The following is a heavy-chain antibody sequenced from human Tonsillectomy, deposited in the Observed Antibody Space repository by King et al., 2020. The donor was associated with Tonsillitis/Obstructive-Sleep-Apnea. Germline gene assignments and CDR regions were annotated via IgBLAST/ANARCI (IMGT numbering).Heavy chain of an antibody. CDR2: INPSSGVT. D-gene: IGHD2-21*01. Sequence: QLGQSGAEVKTPGASVKVSCKASGYTFTWDYLHWVRQAVGKGREWIGIINPSSGVTRYAQKFKGRVTMTTDTSASTVYLELSSLRSEDTAVYYCARDDVVGRYIDSWGQGTLVTVSS. J-gene: IGHJ4*02. V-gene: IGHV1-46*01. CDR1: GYTFTWDY. CDR3: ARDDVVGRYIDS.